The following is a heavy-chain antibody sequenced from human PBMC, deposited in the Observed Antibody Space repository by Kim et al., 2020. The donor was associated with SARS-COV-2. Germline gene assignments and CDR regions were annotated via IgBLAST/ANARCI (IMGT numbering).Heavy chain of an antibody. CDR2: IYPGDSDT. Sequence: GESLKISCQGSGYTFRDFWIVWVRQMPGKGLEVMGIIYPGDSDTRYSPSFRGQVTISADKSINTAYLQWSSLKASDSAMYYCTGLSWGDGMVFGKEHWEGRQGFDVWGQGTTVTVSS. D-gene: IGHD2-8*01. CDR1: GYTFRDFW. CDR3: TGLSWGDGMVFGKEHWEGRQGFDV. V-gene: IGHV5-51*01. J-gene: IGHJ6*02.